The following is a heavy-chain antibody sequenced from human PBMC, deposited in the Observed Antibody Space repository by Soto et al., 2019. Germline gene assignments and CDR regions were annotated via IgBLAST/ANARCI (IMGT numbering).Heavy chain of an antibody. CDR1: AGSISSSSYY. CDR2: ISYGGST. D-gene: IGHD5-18*01. V-gene: IGHV4-39*01. CDR3: ARLVDTALFS. J-gene: IGHJ5*02. Sequence: QLQLQESGPGLVKPSETLSLTCTVSAGSISSSSYYWGWIRQPPGKGLEWLGSISYGGSTYYNPSLTSGVTISVRTAKNQGALRLSSVTDADTAVYYCARLVDTALFSWVQGTLVTVSS.